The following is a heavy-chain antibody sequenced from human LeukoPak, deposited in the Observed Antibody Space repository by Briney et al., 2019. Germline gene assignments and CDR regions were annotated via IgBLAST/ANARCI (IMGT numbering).Heavy chain of an antibody. J-gene: IGHJ4*02. CDR3: ARSRQAYNWNYVGGWDLDY. CDR2: IIPIFGTA. D-gene: IGHD1-7*01. Sequence: ASVKVSCKASGYSFSHYAVSWVRQAPGQGLEWMGGIIPIFGTANYAQKFQGRVTITADESTSTAYMELSSLRSEDTAVYYCARSRQAYNWNYVGGWDLDYWGQGTLVTVSS. V-gene: IGHV1-69*13. CDR1: GYSFSHYA.